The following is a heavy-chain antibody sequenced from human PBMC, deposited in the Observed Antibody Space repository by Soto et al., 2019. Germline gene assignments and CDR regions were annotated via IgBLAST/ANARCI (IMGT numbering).Heavy chain of an antibody. CDR1: GFTFSSYS. J-gene: IGHJ4*02. V-gene: IGHV3-21*01. CDR2: ISSSSYI. Sequence: GGSLRLSCAASGFTFSSYSMNWVRQAPGKGLEWVSSISSSSYIYYADSVKGRFTISRDNAKNSLYLQMNSLRAEDTAVYYCASDYDFWSGYYDDYWGQGTLVTVSS. D-gene: IGHD3-3*01. CDR3: ASDYDFWSGYYDDY.